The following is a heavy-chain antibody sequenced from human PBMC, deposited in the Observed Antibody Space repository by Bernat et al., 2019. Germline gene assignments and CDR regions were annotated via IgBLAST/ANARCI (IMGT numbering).Heavy chain of an antibody. D-gene: IGHD3-10*01. V-gene: IGHV1-69*06. J-gene: IGHJ4*02. CDR1: GGTFSSYA. CDR3: ARSRGITMVQGVHPPDY. CDR2: IIPIFGTA. Sequence: QVQLVQSGAEVKKPGSSVKVSCKASGGTFSSYAISWVRQAPGQGLEWMGGIIPIFGTANYAQKFQGRVTITADKSTSTAYMELSSLRSEDTAVYYCARSRGITMVQGVHPPDYWGQGTLVTVSS.